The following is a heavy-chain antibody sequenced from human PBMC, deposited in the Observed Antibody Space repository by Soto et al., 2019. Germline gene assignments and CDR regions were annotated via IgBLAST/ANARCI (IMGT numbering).Heavy chain of an antibody. D-gene: IGHD2-15*01. CDR3: AKGGVALSYYYAMEV. J-gene: IGHJ6*02. V-gene: IGHV3-23*01. Sequence: EVQVLESGGGLVQPGRSLRLSCTPSGFTFDNYGMNWARQAPGKGLEWVAAISGSGSSTYYAESVRGRFTISRDNLKNTLYLQLNSLSVEDTAIYYCAKGGVALSYYYAMEVWGPGTTVTVSS. CDR2: ISGSGSST. CDR1: GFTFDNYG.